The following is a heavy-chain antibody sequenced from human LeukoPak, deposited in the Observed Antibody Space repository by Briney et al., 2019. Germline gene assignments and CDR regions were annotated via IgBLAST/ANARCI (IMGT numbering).Heavy chain of an antibody. J-gene: IGHJ4*02. CDR2: IYYSGST. CDR3: ARGDFDY. Sequence: KPSETLSLTCAVSGGSILTTNWWSWVRQPPGKGLEWIGYIYYSGSTNYNPSLKSRVTISVDTSKNQFSLKLSSVTAADTAVYYCARGDFDYWGQGTLVTVSS. CDR1: GGSILTTNW. V-gene: IGHV4-4*02.